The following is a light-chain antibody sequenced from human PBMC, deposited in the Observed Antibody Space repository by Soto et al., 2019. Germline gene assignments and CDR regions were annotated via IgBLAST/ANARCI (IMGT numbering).Light chain of an antibody. Sequence: QSVLTKPPSVSGTPGQRVTISCSGSSSNIGSHLVNWYQHVPGTAPKLLIYTNNQRPSGVPDRFSDSKSGTSASLAISGLQSEDEADYYCAAWDGSLQSWVFGGGTKLTVL. CDR3: AAWDGSLQSWV. V-gene: IGLV1-44*01. J-gene: IGLJ3*02. CDR1: SSNIGSHL. CDR2: TNN.